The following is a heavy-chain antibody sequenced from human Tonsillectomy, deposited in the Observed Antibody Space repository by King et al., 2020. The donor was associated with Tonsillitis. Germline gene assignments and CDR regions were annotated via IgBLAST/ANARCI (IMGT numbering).Heavy chain of an antibody. Sequence: VQLVESGGGLVQRGGSLRLSCSASGFTFSSYVMSWVRQAPGKGLEWVSGISGSGDSTYYADSMKGRFTISRDNSKNTLYLQLNSLRAEDTAVYYCAKLGWWRELPNWFESWGQGTLVTVSS. CDR1: GFTFSSYV. D-gene: IGHD1-26*01. CDR3: AKLGWWRELPNWFES. J-gene: IGHJ5*01. V-gene: IGHV3-23*04. CDR2: ISGSGDST.